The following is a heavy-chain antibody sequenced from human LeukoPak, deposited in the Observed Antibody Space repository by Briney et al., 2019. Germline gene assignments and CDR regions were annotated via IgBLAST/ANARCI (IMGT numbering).Heavy chain of an antibody. J-gene: IGHJ4*02. CDR2: ISSSGSTI. CDR1: GFTFSDYY. Sequence: TGGSLRLSCAASGFTFSDYYMSWIRQAPGKGLEWVSYISSSGSTIYYADSVKGRFTISRDNAKNSLYLQMNSLRAEDTAVYYCAREANYYDSRKFDYWGQGTLVTVSS. CDR3: AREANYYDSRKFDY. V-gene: IGHV3-11*01. D-gene: IGHD3-22*01.